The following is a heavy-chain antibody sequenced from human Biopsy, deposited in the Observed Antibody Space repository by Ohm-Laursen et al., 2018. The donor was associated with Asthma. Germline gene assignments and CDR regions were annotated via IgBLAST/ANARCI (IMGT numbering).Heavy chain of an antibody. V-gene: IGHV1-69*13. D-gene: IGHD3-3*01. Sequence: GASVKVSCKSSGGTLNNYAINWVRQAPGQGLEWMGGISPIFGSIKYAQKFQDRVTISADVFRNTVHLELSSLRSEDTAVLYCAKARCYYFYCDMEVWGQGTTVTASS. CDR1: GGTLNNYA. CDR2: ISPIFGSI. J-gene: IGHJ6*02. CDR3: AKARCYYFYCDMEV.